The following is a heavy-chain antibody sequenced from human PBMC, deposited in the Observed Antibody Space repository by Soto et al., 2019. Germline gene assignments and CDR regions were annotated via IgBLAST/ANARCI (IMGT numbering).Heavy chain of an antibody. CDR2: IYPGDSDT. CDR1: GYSFTSFW. V-gene: IGHV5-51*01. Sequence: GESLKISCKGSGYSFTSFWIGWVRQMPGKGLEWMGIIYPGDSDTRYSPSFQGQVTISADKSISTAYLQWSSLKASDTAMYFCARQGIGAAYYFDYWGQGALVTVSS. D-gene: IGHD6-13*01. CDR3: ARQGIGAAYYFDY. J-gene: IGHJ4*02.